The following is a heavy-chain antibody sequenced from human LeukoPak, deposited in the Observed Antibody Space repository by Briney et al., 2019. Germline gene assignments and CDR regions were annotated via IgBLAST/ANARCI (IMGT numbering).Heavy chain of an antibody. CDR3: AKDKLRSTNYYDSSGYILNY. Sequence: PGGSLRLSCAASGFTFDDYAMHWVRQALGKGLGWVSLISGDGGSTYYADSVKGRFTISRDNSKNSLYLQMNGLRTEDTALYYCAKDKLRSTNYYDSSGYILNYWGQGTLVTVSS. J-gene: IGHJ4*02. CDR1: GFTFDDYA. D-gene: IGHD3-22*01. V-gene: IGHV3-43*02. CDR2: ISGDGGST.